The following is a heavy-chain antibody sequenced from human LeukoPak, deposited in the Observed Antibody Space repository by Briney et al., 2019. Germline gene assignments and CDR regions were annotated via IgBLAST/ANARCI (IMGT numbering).Heavy chain of an antibody. CDR3: AREVRERGYSYGRYYFDY. Sequence: SVKVSCKASGVTFSTYAISWVRQAPGQGLEWMGRITPVLDIPNYAQKFRGRVTITADKSTTTAYMELSSLRSEDTAVYFCAREVRERGYSYGRYYFDYWGQGTLVTVSS. V-gene: IGHV1-69*04. J-gene: IGHJ4*02. D-gene: IGHD5-18*01. CDR1: GVTFSTYA. CDR2: ITPVLDIP.